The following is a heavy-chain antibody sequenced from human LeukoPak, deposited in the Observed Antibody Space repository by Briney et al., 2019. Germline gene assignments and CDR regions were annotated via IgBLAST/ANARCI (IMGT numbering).Heavy chain of an antibody. Sequence: GGSLRLSCAASGFTFSSYEMNWVRQAPGKGLEWVSYISSTGGAIYYADSVKGRFTISRDNAKNSLYLQMNSLRAEDTAVYYFAELGITMLGGVWGKGTTVTISS. D-gene: IGHD3-10*02. J-gene: IGHJ6*04. CDR3: AELGITMLGGV. CDR2: ISSTGGAI. V-gene: IGHV3-48*03. CDR1: GFTFSSYE.